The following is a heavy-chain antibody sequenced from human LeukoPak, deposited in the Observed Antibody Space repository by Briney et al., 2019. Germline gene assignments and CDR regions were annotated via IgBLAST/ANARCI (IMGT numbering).Heavy chain of an antibody. J-gene: IGHJ4*02. CDR2: IHTSGDT. Sequence: PGGSLRLSCAASGLTGSHNYVSWVRQAPGKGLEWVSAIHTSGDTCYADSVKGRFTISRDNAKNSLYLQMNSLRAEDTAVYYCARARGVYYFDYWGQGTLVTVSS. D-gene: IGHD5/OR15-5a*01. V-gene: IGHV3-53*01. CDR3: ARARGVYYFDY. CDR1: GLTGSHNY.